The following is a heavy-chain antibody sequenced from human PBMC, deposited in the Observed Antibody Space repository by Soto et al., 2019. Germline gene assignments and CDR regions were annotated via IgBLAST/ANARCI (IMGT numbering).Heavy chain of an antibody. CDR1: GYTFTGYY. J-gene: IGHJ4*02. CDR3: ASDGGIAVAGIGY. D-gene: IGHD6-19*01. CDR2: INPSGGST. Sequence: ASVKVSCKASGYTFTGYYMHWVRQAPGQGLEWMGIINPSGGSTSYAQKFQGRVTMTRDTSTSTVYMELSSLRSEDTAVYYCASDGGIAVAGIGYWGQGTLVTVSS. V-gene: IGHV1-46*01.